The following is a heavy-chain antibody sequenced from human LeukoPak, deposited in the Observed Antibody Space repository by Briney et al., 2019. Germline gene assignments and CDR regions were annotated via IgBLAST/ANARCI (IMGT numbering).Heavy chain of an antibody. D-gene: IGHD3-22*01. CDR3: ARLDYDSISFDL. J-gene: IGHJ2*01. CDR1: GGSISSFY. V-gene: IGHV4-4*09. CDR2: IYTSGST. Sequence: SETLSLTCTVSGGSISSFYWSCIRQPPGKGLEWIGYIYTSGSTNYNPSLKSRVAISIDTSKNQFSLKLNSVTAADTAVYYCARLDYDSISFDLWGRGTLVTVSS.